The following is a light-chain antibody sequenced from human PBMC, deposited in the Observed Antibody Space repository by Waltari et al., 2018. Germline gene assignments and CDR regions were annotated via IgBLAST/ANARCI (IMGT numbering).Light chain of an antibody. J-gene: IGKJ1*01. CDR3: QQYNNWPWT. V-gene: IGKV3-15*01. Sequence: ETVMTQSPATLSVSPGQRATPSCRASQSVSSNLAWYQQTPGRAPRLLIYGASTRATGIPVRFSGSGSGTEFTLTISSLQSEDFAVYYCQQYNNWPWTFGQGTKVEIK. CDR1: QSVSSN. CDR2: GAS.